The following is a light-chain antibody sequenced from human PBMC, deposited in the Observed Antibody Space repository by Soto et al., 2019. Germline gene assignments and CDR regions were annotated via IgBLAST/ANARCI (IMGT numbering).Light chain of an antibody. Sequence: DIQMTQSPVSLSASVGDRVTITCRASQSISSYLNWYQQKPGKAPKLLIYAASSLQSGVPSRFSGSGSGTDFTLTISSLQPEDFATYYCQQSYSTPPITFGQGTRLKIK. CDR2: AAS. CDR3: QQSYSTPPIT. J-gene: IGKJ5*01. V-gene: IGKV1-39*01. CDR1: QSISSY.